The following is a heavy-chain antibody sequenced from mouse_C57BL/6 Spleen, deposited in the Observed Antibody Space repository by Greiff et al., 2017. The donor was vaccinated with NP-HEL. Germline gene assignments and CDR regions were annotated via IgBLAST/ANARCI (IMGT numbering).Heavy chain of an antibody. J-gene: IGHJ4*01. D-gene: IGHD2-3*01. V-gene: IGHV1-18*01. Sequence: EVQGVESGPELVKPGASVKIPCKASGYTFTDYNMDWVKQSHGKSLEWIGDINPNNGGTIYNQKFKGKATLTVDKSSSTAYMELRSLTSEDTAVYYCARRWLLRDYYAMDYWGQGTSVTVSS. CDR1: GYTFTDYN. CDR2: INPNNGGT. CDR3: ARRWLLRDYYAMDY.